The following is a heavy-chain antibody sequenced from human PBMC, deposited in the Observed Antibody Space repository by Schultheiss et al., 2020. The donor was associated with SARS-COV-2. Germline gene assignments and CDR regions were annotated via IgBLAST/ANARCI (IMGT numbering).Heavy chain of an antibody. V-gene: IGHV4-34*01. D-gene: IGHD3-22*01. CDR3: ARGGYYYDSSGYYYYYGMDV. CDR2: INHSGST. CDR1: GGSFSGYY. Sequence: GSLRLSCAVYGGSFSGYYWSWIRQPPGKGLEWIGEINHSGSTNYNPSLKSRVTISVDTSKNQFSLKLSSVTAADTAVYYCARGGYYYDSSGYYYYYGMDVWGQGTTVTVSS. J-gene: IGHJ6*02.